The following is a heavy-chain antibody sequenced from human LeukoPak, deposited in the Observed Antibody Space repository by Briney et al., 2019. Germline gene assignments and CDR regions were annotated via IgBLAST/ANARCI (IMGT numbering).Heavy chain of an antibody. Sequence: GGSLRLSCAASGFTFKDYWMSWVRQAPGKGPEWVANINKEGNEEHFVDSVKGRFTVSRDNAKNSLFLQMNSLRVEDTAVYYCATYRNWVAGDVWGQGTTVSVSS. CDR3: ATYRNWVAGDV. CDR1: GFTFKDYW. D-gene: IGHD7-27*01. V-gene: IGHV3-7*01. J-gene: IGHJ6*02. CDR2: INKEGNEE.